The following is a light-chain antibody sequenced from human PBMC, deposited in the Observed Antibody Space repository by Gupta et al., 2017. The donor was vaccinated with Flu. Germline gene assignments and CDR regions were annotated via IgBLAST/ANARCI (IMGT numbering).Light chain of an antibody. Sequence: NSSTGTSSGFVGYDYVSWYQQYTAKAPKLMIFEFNRRPSGSSNRFSGSKSGNTASMTITWLQAEDEAYYYCSSYTNINTVVVFGGGTKLTVL. CDR2: EFN. V-gene: IGLV2-14*01. J-gene: IGLJ3*02. CDR1: SSGFVGYDY. CDR3: SSYTNINTVVV.